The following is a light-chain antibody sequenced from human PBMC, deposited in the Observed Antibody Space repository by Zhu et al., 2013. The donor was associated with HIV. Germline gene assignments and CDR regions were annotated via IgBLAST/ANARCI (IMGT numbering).Light chain of an antibody. Sequence: DIVLTQSPGTLSLSPGDRATLSCRASQTISSDFLAWYQQKPGQAPTLLMYATSSRAAGIPARFSGSGSGTDFTLSITRLEPEDLAVYYCQQYGRTPYTFGQGTKLEI. V-gene: IGKV3-20*01. CDR1: QTISSDF. CDR3: QQYGRTPYT. CDR2: ATS. J-gene: IGKJ2*01.